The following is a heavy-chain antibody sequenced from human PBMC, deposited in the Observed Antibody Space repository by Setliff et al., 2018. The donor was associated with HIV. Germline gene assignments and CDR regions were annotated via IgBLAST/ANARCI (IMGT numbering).Heavy chain of an antibody. V-gene: IGHV1-46*01. D-gene: IGHD2-15*01. CDR1: GYTFTSYY. CDR2: INPSGGST. J-gene: IGHJ4*02. CDR3: ARDGVVVVAASNYYFDY. Sequence: ASVKVSCKASGYTFTSYYMHWVRQAPGQGLEWMGIINPSGGSTIYAQKFQGRVTVTRDTSTSTVYMELSSLRSEDTAVYYCARDGVVVVAASNYYFDYWGQGTLVTVSS.